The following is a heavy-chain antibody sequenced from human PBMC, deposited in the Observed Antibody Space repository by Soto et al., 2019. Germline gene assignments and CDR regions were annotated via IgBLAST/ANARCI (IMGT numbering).Heavy chain of an antibody. CDR2: IGGSSSSV. D-gene: IGHD3-10*01. CDR3: ARTSPGATMVRGPYYYFDL. CDR1: GFTFSTYS. V-gene: IGHV3-21*01. J-gene: IGHJ2*01. Sequence: PGGSLRLSCAASGFTFSTYSMNWVRQAPGKGLEWVSSIGGSSSSVYYADSVKGRFTVSRDNAKNSLYLQMNSLRAEDTAVYYCARTSPGATMVRGPYYYFDLWGRGTLVTVSS.